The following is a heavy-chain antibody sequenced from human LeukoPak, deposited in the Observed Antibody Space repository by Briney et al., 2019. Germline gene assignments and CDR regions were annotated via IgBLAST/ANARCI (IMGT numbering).Heavy chain of an antibody. J-gene: IGHJ4*02. Sequence: GGSLRLSCAASGFTFGSFSMNWVRQAPGKGLEWVTAIHPSGDSTYYADSVKGRFTISRDNSRNTLYLQMHSLSAEDTAVYYCAKDVKPDSGRDVDYWGQGTLVTVSS. V-gene: IGHV3-23*01. CDR2: IHPSGDST. CDR1: GFTFGSFS. D-gene: IGHD6-19*01. CDR3: AKDVKPDSGRDVDY.